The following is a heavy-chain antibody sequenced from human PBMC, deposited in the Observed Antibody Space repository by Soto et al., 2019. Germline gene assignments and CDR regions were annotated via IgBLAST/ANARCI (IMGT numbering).Heavy chain of an antibody. D-gene: IGHD3-3*01. CDR1: GFTFSSYW. CDR2: INSDGSST. CDR3: ARDGVTIFGVVILRRGMDV. J-gene: IGHJ6*04. Sequence: EVQLVESGGGLVQPGGSLRLSCAASGFTFSSYWMHWVRQAPGKGLVWVSRINSDGSSTSYADSVKGRFTISRDNAKNTLYLQMNSLRAEDTAMYYCARDGVTIFGVVILRRGMDVWGKGTTVTVSS. V-gene: IGHV3-74*01.